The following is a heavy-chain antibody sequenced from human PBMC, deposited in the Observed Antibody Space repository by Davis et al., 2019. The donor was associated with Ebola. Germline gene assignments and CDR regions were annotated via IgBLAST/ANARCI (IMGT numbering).Heavy chain of an antibody. J-gene: IGHJ6*02. CDR3: ARHVGGYSYRSPYYGMDV. D-gene: IGHD5-18*01. CDR1: GGSISSSSYY. Sequence: PSETLSLTCTVSGGSISSSSYYWGWTRQPPGKGLEWIGYIYYSGSTNYNPSLKSRVTISVDTSKNQFSLKLSSVTAADTAVYYCARHVGGYSYRSPYYGMDVWGQGTTVTVSS. V-gene: IGHV4-61*05. CDR2: IYYSGST.